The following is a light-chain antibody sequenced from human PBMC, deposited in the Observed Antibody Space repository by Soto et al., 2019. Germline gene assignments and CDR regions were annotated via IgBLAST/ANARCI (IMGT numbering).Light chain of an antibody. CDR2: QTS. CDR3: HQRQSWPRT. CDR1: QYINTR. Sequence: VFTQSPATLSSFPGDRVTLSCRASQYINTRLAWYQHRPGQAPRLLIYQTSIRAAGIPARFSASGSGTDFTLTISDVQPGDFALYYCHQRQSWPRTFGQGTKVDIK. V-gene: IGKV3-11*01. J-gene: IGKJ1*01.